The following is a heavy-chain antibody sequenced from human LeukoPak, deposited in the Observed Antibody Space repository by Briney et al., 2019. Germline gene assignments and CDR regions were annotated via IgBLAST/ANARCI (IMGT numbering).Heavy chain of an antibody. CDR1: GFTFSSYA. V-gene: IGHV3-23*01. CDR2: ISGSGGST. J-gene: IGHJ3*02. D-gene: IGHD3-22*01. CDR3: AKEYYYDSSGYPSDAFDI. Sequence: GGSLRPSCAASGFTFSSYAMSWVRQAPGKGLEWVSAISGSGGSTYYADSVKGRFTISRDNSKNTLYLQMNSLRAEDTAVYYCAKEYYYDSSGYPSDAFDIWGQGTMVTVSS.